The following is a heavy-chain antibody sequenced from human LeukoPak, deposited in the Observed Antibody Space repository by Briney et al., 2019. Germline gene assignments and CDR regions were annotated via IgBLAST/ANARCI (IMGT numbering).Heavy chain of an antibody. D-gene: IGHD4-11*01. J-gene: IGHJ6*03. CDR3: ARLQYRYYYMDV. Sequence: PSETLSLTCTVSGGSISSYYWSSLRQPPGQGLGWIGYIYYSGSTNYNPSLNSRVTISVDTSKNQFSLKLSSVTAADTAVYYCARLQYRYYYMDVWGKGTTVTVSS. V-gene: IGHV4-59*01. CDR1: GGSISSYY. CDR2: IYYSGST.